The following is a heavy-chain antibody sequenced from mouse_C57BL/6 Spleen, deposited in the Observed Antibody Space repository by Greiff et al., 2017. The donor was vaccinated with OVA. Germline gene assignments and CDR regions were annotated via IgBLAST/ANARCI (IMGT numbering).Heavy chain of an antibody. J-gene: IGHJ3*01. D-gene: IGHD1-1*01. V-gene: IGHV5-4*01. CDR3: AREGDYYGSSYWAWFAY. CDR1: GFTFSSYA. Sequence: EVKVVESGGGLVKPGGSLKLSCAASGFTFSSYAMSWVRQTPEKRLEWVATISDGGSYTYYPDNVKGRLTISRDNAKNNLYLQMSHLKSEDTAMYYCAREGDYYGSSYWAWFAYWGQGTLVTVSA. CDR2: ISDGGSYT.